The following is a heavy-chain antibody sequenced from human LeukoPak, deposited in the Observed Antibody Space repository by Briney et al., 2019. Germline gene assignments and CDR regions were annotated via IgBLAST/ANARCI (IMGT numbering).Heavy chain of an antibody. CDR2: IRSKAYGGTT. Sequence: GGPLRLPCFASVFILGDQPMSWVRGARGEAVEWVGFIRSKAYGGTTEYAAYVEGRFNISIDDSRGISYLQMNSLKTEDTAFYYCTRGPIILWIHNGMDVWGQGTTVTVS. V-gene: IGHV3-49*02. CDR3: TRGPIILWIHNGMDV. D-gene: IGHD2/OR15-2a*01. CDR1: VFILGDQP. J-gene: IGHJ6*02.